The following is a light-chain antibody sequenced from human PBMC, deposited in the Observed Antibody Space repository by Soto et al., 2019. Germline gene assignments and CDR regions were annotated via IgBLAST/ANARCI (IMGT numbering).Light chain of an antibody. Sequence: QSALTQPPSASGSPGQSVTISCTGTSSDVGGYNYVSWYQQHPGKAPKLMIYEVSKRPSGVPDRFSGSKSGNTASLTVSGLQAEDEADYYCSSYAGSNIVVLGGGTKVTVL. CDR1: SSDVGGYNY. CDR3: SSYAGSNIVV. V-gene: IGLV2-8*01. CDR2: EVS. J-gene: IGLJ2*01.